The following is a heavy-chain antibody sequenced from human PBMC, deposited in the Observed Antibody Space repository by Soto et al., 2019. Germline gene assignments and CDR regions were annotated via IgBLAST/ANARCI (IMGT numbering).Heavy chain of an antibody. CDR2: INRDGTST. Sequence: EVQLVESGGGLVQPGGSLRLSCAGSGFTFSSYWMHWVRQAPGKGLVWVSRINRDGTSTSYADSVKGRFTISRANAKNALYLQMNSLRAEHTAVYYCARVGQGRYYFDYWGQGALVTVSS. CDR1: GFTFSSYW. CDR3: ARVGQGRYYFDY. V-gene: IGHV3-74*01. J-gene: IGHJ4*02.